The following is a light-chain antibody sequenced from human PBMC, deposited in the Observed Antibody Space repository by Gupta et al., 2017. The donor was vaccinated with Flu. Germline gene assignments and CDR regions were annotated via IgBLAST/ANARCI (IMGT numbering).Light chain of an antibody. CDR3: GTWDSRLSAAV. CDR1: SSNIGNKY. Sequence: QSVLTQPPSVSAAPGQKVTISCSGSSSNIGNKYVSWYQQLPGTTPKLLIYDNNKRPSGIPDRFSGSKSGTSATLGITGLQTGDEADYYCGTWDSRLSAAVFGGGTQLTVL. J-gene: IGLJ7*01. V-gene: IGLV1-51*01. CDR2: DNN.